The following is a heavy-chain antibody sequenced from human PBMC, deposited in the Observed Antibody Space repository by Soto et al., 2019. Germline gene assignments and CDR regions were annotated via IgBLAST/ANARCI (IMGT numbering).Heavy chain of an antibody. V-gene: IGHV1-69*06. D-gene: IGHD6-13*01. CDR3: ARDMAAAQSYYFDY. CDR1: GGTFSSYT. J-gene: IGHJ4*02. CDR2: IIPIFGTA. Sequence: SVKVSCKASGGTFSSYTISWVRQAPGQGLEWMGGIIPIFGTANYAQKFQGRVTITADKSTSTAYMELSSLRSEDTAVYYCARDMAAAQSYYFDYWGQGTLVTVSS.